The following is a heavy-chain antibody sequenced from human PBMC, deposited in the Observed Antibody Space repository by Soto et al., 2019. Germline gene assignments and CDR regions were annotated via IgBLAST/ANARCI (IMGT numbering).Heavy chain of an antibody. D-gene: IGHD6-13*01. CDR3: ARTYSSSWSYSDY. J-gene: IGHJ4*02. CDR1: GFSLSNARMG. V-gene: IGHV2-26*01. Sequence: QVTLKESGPALVKPTETLTLTCTVSGFSLSNARMGVSWIRQPPGKALEWLAHIFSNDEKSYSTSLKSRRTISKDTSKSPVVLTMTNMDPVDTATYYCARTYSSSWSYSDYWGQGALVTVSS. CDR2: IFSNDEK.